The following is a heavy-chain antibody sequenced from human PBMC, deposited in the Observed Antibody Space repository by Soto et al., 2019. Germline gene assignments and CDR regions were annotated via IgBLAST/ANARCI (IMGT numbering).Heavy chain of an antibody. CDR2: IIPIFGTA. CDR3: ANVPYGAFEY. J-gene: IGHJ4*02. V-gene: IGHV1-69*13. D-gene: IGHD3-10*01. Sequence: SVKVSCKASGYTFTSYGISWVRQAPGQGLEWMGGIIPIFGTANYAQKFQGRVTITADESTSTAYMELSSLRSEDTAVYYCANVPYGAFEYWGQGTLVTVSS. CDR1: GYTFTSYG.